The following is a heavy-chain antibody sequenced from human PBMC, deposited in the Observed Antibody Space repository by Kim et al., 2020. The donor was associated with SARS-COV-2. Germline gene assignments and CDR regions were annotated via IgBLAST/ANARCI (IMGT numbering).Heavy chain of an antibody. CDR3: ARLIGTQDYGMDV. J-gene: IGHJ6*02. V-gene: IGHV6-1*01. Sequence: YAVSVKSRITINPDTSKKQCSLALNSVTHEDTAVYYCARLIGTQDYGMDVWGQGTTVTVPS. D-gene: IGHD1-20*01.